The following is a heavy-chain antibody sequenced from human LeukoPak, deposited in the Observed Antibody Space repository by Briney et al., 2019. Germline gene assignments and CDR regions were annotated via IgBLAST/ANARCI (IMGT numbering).Heavy chain of an antibody. Sequence: GGSLRLSCAASGFTFSSYAMSWVRQAPGKGLEWVSAISGSGGSTYYADSVKGRFTISRDISKNTLYLQMNSLRAEDTAVYYCARDVYGIAARPIRGFDYWGQGTLVTVSS. J-gene: IGHJ4*02. CDR1: GFTFSSYA. D-gene: IGHD6-6*01. CDR2: ISGSGGST. V-gene: IGHV3-23*01. CDR3: ARDVYGIAARPIRGFDY.